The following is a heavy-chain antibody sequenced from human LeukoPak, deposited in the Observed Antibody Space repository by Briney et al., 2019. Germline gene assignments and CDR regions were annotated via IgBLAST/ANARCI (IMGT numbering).Heavy chain of an antibody. CDR3: AKSPELDYYYYYGMDV. V-gene: IGHV3-23*01. D-gene: IGHD1-1*01. J-gene: IGHJ6*02. CDR2: ISGSGSST. CDR1: GFTFSGYT. Sequence: GGSLRLSCAASGFTFSGYTMNWVRQPPGEGLKWVSSISGSGSSTYYADSVKGQFTISRDNSRNTLYLQMNSLRAEDTGVYYCAKSPELDYYYYYGMDVWGQGTTVTVSS.